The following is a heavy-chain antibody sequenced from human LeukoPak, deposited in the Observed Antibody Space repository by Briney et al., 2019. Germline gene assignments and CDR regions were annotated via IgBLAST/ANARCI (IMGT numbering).Heavy chain of an antibody. Sequence: GGALRLSCAASGFTVGSNYMTWVRQAPGMGLEWVSIIYSSGSTYYADSVKGRFTISRDNSKNTLSLQMNSLRAEDTAVYYCAASVLVASNAFDVWGQGTLVTVSS. J-gene: IGHJ4*02. D-gene: IGHD2-15*01. CDR2: IYSSGST. V-gene: IGHV3-66*01. CDR1: GFTVGSNY. CDR3: AASVLVASNAFDV.